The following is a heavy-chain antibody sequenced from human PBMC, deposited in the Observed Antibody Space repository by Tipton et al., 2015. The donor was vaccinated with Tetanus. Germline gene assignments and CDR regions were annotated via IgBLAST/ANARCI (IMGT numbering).Heavy chain of an antibody. Sequence: TLSLTCNVSGGSITKDYWSWIRQSPEKTLEWIGYISHSGSPNYNPSLKSRATVSVDTSKNQFSLDLTSVTAADTGVYYCAGSQWLDGFIFDYWGQGSLVTVAS. D-gene: IGHD6-19*01. V-gene: IGHV4-59*01. CDR3: AGSQWLDGFIFDY. CDR1: GGSITKDY. CDR2: ISHSGSP. J-gene: IGHJ4*02.